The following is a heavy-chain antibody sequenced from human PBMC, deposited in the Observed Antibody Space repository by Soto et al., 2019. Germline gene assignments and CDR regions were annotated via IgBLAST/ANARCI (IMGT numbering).Heavy chain of an antibody. CDR1: GISFSKTX. CDR3: TKDPRH. V-gene: IGHV3-15*01. J-gene: IGHJ4*02. CDR2: IKSKNDGGTI. Sequence: GGSLRLSCAASGISFSKTXMSWVRQAPGKGLEWVGRIKSKNDGGTIDYAAPVKGRFTISRDNSKNTLYLKVDSLKTEDTAVYYCTKDPRHWGQGTLVTVSS.